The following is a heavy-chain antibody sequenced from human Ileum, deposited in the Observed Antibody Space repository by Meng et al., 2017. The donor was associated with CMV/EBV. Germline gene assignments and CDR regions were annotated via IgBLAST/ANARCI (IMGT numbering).Heavy chain of an antibody. Sequence: GGSLRLSCVASGFSFSTYSMNWVRQAPGKGLEWVSSIRSSSTYTFYAESVRGRFTVSRDNAKNSLYLQMNSLRAEDTAVYYCASHWGLTASGYWGPGMLVTVSS. CDR1: GFSFSTYS. CDR3: ASHWGLTASGY. V-gene: IGHV3-21*01. D-gene: IGHD1-20*01. CDR2: IRSSSTYT. J-gene: IGHJ4*02.